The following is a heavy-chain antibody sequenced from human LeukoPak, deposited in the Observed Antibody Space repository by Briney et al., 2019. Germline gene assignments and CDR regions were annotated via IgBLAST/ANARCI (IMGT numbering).Heavy chain of an antibody. Sequence: PSETLSLTCNVSGSSITAFYWSWIRQPLGKGLEWIGYIYYTGSTNYNPSLKSRVTISVDTSKNQFSLNLSSVTAADTAVYYCAKTVRYCSSTSCYHMDVWGQGTTVTVSS. CDR1: GSSITAFY. CDR2: IYYTGST. V-gene: IGHV4-59*08. CDR3: AKTVRYCSSTSCYHMDV. J-gene: IGHJ6*02. D-gene: IGHD2-2*01.